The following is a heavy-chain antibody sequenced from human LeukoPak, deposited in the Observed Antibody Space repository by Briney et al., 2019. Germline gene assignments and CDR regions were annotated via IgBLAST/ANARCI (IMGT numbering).Heavy chain of an antibody. CDR3: GREDYFDY. V-gene: IGHV1-8*01. CDR2: MNPNSGNT. J-gene: IGHJ4*02. Sequence: ASVKVSCKASGYTFTSYDKNWVRQATGQGLEWMGWMNPNSGNTGYAQKLRGRVTMTRNTPISTAYGEVSSVRSEDAAVFYCGREDYFDYWGQGTLVTVPS. CDR1: GYTFTSYD.